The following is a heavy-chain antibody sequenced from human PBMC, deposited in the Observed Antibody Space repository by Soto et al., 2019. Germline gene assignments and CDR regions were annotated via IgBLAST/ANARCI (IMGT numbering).Heavy chain of an antibody. CDR2: FEPEDGER. D-gene: IGHD1-1*01. J-gene: IGHJ6*02. CDR1: GYTVTDLS. CDR3: AVESLTTEITPHPYNGMDV. V-gene: IGHV1-24*01. Sequence: QVHLVQSGAEVKKPGASVKVSCKVSGYTVTDLSIHWVRQAPGKGLEWMGNFEPEDGERIYAQKFQGRVKVTEDTSSYTAYLELTSLTSDDTALYFCAVESLTTEITPHPYNGMDVWGQGTTVTVSS.